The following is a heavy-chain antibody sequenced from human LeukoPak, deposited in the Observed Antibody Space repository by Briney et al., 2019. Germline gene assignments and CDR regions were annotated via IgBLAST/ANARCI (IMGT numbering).Heavy chain of an antibody. J-gene: IGHJ4*02. CDR1: GFTFSSYA. CDR3: AKNTSGTYLDY. Sequence: GGSLRLSCAASGFTFSSYAMTWVRQAPGKGLEWVSSISTSGVSTNYAVSVKGRFTISSDNSKTMVYLQMNSLRAEDTAVYYCAKNTSGTYLDYWGQGILVAVSS. V-gene: IGHV3-23*01. CDR2: ISTSGVST. D-gene: IGHD1-26*01.